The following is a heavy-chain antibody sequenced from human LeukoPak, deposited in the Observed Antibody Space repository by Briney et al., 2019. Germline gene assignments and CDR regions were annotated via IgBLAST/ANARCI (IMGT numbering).Heavy chain of an antibody. J-gene: IGHJ2*01. Sequence: KPSETLSLICTVSGGSITSYYWSWLRQPPGKGLEWIGFGHHSGSTNYKPTLKSRVTLSVDTSKNQFSLKLSSVTAADTAVYYCARPRSSSFWYFDLWGRGTQVTVSS. D-gene: IGHD6-13*01. CDR1: GGSITSYY. V-gene: IGHV4-59*01. CDR3: ARPRSSSFWYFDL. CDR2: GHHSGST.